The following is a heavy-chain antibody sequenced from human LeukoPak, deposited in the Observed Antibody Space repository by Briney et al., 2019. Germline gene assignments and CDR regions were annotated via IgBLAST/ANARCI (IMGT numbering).Heavy chain of an antibody. CDR2: VNQGGSDK. D-gene: IGHD1-14*01. CDR3: TRDRSRAEDD. J-gene: IGHJ4*02. CDR1: GFTFSGHW. V-gene: IGHV3-7*01. Sequence: GGSLRLSCAAPGFTFSGHWMSWVRQAPGKGLEWVANVNQGGSDKYYVDSVKGRFTISRDNANNLLYLQMNSLRGEDTAVYYCTRDRSRAEDDWGQGTLVTVSS.